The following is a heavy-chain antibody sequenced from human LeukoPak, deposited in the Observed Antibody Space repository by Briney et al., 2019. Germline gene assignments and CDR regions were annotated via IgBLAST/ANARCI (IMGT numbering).Heavy chain of an antibody. Sequence: ASVRVSCKASGYTFTGYYMHWVRQAPGQGLEWMGWINPNSGGTNYAQKFQGRVTMTRDTSISTAYMELSRLSSDDTAVYYCARLDRDSGSYSYYGMDVWGQGTTVTVSS. D-gene: IGHD1-26*01. CDR2: INPNSGGT. V-gene: IGHV1-2*02. J-gene: IGHJ6*02. CDR3: ARLDRDSGSYSYYGMDV. CDR1: GYTFTGYY.